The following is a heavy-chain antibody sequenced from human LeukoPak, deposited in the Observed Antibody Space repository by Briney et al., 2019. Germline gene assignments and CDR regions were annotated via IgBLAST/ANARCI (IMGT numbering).Heavy chain of an antibody. CDR2: ISGSDGST. V-gene: IGHV3-23*01. D-gene: IGHD2-8*01. CDR1: GFTFSSYA. J-gene: IGHJ6*03. CDR3: AKDRCSNGIGCYYYYMDV. Sequence: GGSLRLSCAASGFTFSSYAMSWVRQPPGKGLEWVSAISGSDGSTYYADSVKGRFTISRDNSKNMLYLQMNSLRAEDTAVYYCAKDRCSNGIGCYYYYMDVWGKGTTVTISS.